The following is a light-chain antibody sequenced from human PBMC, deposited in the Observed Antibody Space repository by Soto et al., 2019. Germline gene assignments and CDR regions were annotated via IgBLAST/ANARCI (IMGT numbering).Light chain of an antibody. J-gene: IGLJ2*01. Sequence: QSALTQPPSASGSPGQSFNISCAGSGSDIAVYDFVSWYQQHPGTAPKLIIYEVTKRPSGVPDRFSGSKSASTASLTVSGLRAEDEADDYCSSYAGSNTLVFGGGRKVTVL. CDR2: EVT. CDR1: GSDIAVYDF. V-gene: IGLV2-8*01. CDR3: SSYAGSNTLV.